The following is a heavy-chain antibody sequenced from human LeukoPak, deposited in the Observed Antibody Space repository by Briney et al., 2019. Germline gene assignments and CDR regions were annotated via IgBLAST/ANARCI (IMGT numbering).Heavy chain of an antibody. CDR1: GYTFTDYY. D-gene: IGHD3-22*01. J-gene: IGHJ3*02. CDR3: ARAELWYYDSSGYVDAFDI. V-gene: IGHV1-2*06. Sequence: GASVKVSCKASGYTFTDYYTHWVRQAPGQGLEWMGRINPNSGGTNYAQKFQGRVTMTRDTSISTAYMELSRLRSDDTAVYYCARAELWYYDSSGYVDAFDIWGQGTMVTVSS. CDR2: INPNSGGT.